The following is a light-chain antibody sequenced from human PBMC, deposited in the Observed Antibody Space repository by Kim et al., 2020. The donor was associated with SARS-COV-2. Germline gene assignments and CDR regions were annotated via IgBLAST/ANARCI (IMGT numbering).Light chain of an antibody. CDR1: NNNVGNRA. V-gene: IGLV10-54*01. CDR3: SAWDFSLSAVV. CDR2: RNN. J-gene: IGLJ2*01. Sequence: LTQPPSVSTALRQTATLTCTGNNNNVGNRAAAWLQQHQSPPPKLLSDRNNNQPSGISESFSASRSGNTATLTITGLKPEDEADYDYSAWDFSLSAVVFGRGTQLTVL.